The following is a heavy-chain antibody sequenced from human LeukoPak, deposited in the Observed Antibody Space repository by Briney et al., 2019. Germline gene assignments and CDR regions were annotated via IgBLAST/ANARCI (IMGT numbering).Heavy chain of an antibody. CDR1: GGPISSYY. D-gene: IGHD1-20*01. V-gene: IGHV4-59*01. J-gene: IGHJ4*02. Sequence: SETLSLTCTVSGGPISSYYWSWIRQPPGKGLEWIGYIYYSGSTNYNPSLKSRVTISVDTSKNQFSLKLSSVTAADTAVYYCARGWSDNWNDGSLYDYWGQGTLVTVSS. CDR2: IYYSGST. CDR3: ARGWSDNWNDGSLYDY.